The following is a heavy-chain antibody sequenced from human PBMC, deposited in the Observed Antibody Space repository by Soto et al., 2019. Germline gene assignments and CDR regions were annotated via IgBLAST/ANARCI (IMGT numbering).Heavy chain of an antibody. CDR2: IYDTGISGYTPST. J-gene: IGHJ6*02. Sequence: SETLSLTCTVSGGSITSSYWSWIRRPPGKGLEWIAYIYDTGISGYTPSTSYNPSLKSRVTMSVDTSKSQFSLKLSSVTAADTAVYYCARGEHAFFYYGLDVWGQGITVTVSS. V-gene: IGHV4-59*01. CDR1: GGSITSSY. CDR3: ARGEHAFFYYGLDV.